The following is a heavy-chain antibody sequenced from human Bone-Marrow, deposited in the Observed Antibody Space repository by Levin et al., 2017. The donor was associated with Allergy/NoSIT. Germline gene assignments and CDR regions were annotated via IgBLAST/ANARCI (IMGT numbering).Heavy chain of an antibody. J-gene: IGHJ4*02. V-gene: IGHV4-61*01. D-gene: IGHD5-12*01. CDR3: ARVVYSGYDSPYYFDY. CDR1: GGSVSSGSYY. CDR2: IYYSGST. Sequence: SETLSLTCTVSGGSVSSGSYYWSWIRQPPGKGLEWIGYIYYSGSTNYNPSLKSRVTISVDTSKNQFSLKLSSVTAADTAVYYCARVVYSGYDSPYYFDYWGQGTLVTVSS.